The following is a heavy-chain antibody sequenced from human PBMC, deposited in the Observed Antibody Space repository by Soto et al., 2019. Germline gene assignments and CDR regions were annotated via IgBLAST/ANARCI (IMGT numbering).Heavy chain of an antibody. V-gene: IGHV6-1*01. Sequence: SQTLSLTCAISGDSVSSNSAAWNWIRQSPSRGLEWLGRTYYRSKWYNDYAVSVKSRITINPDTSKNQFSLQLNSVTPEGTAVYYCARDHIEAAGRGNYYYYGMDVWGQGTTVTVSS. D-gene: IGHD6-13*01. CDR2: TYYRSKWYN. CDR3: ARDHIEAAGRGNYYYYGMDV. J-gene: IGHJ6*02. CDR1: GDSVSSNSAA.